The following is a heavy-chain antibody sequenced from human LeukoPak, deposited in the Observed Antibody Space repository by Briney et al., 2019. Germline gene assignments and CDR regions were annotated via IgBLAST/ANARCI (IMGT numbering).Heavy chain of an antibody. CDR3: AKDLHNYASAYCFDF. D-gene: IGHD3-10*01. Sequence: GGSLRLSCAASGFTFSRHGMHWVRQAPGKGLEWVAVIAYDGRDKHHADSVKGRFTISRDNSKNTLYLQMNSLRAEDTAVYYCAKDLHNYASAYCFDFWGQGTLVTVSS. CDR1: GFTFSRHG. J-gene: IGHJ4*02. V-gene: IGHV3-30*18. CDR2: IAYDGRDK.